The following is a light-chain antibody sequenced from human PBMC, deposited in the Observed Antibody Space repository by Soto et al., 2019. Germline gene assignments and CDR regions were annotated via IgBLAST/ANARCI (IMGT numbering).Light chain of an antibody. CDR3: QQHNYWPS. CDR1: QSVGSN. J-gene: IGKJ2*01. CDR2: GAS. Sequence: EIVMTQSPVTLSVSPGERATLSCRASQSVGSNLAWYQQKPGQAPRLLLYGASTRATGIPGKFSGRGSGTEFTLNITILQSEDFAVYYCQQHNYWPSFGQGTKLEFK. V-gene: IGKV3-15*01.